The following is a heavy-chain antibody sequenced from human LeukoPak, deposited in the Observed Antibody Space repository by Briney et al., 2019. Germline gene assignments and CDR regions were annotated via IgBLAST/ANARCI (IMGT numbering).Heavy chain of an antibody. CDR3: ARVEGFGESNFDY. CDR1: GFTFSDYY. V-gene: IGHV3-11*01. D-gene: IGHD3-10*01. J-gene: IGHJ4*02. Sequence: GGSLRLSCAASGFTFSDYYMSWIRQAPGKGLEWVSYISSSGSTIYYADSVKGRFTISRDNAKNSPYLQMNSLRAEDTAVYYCARVEGFGESNFDYWGQGTLVTVSS. CDR2: ISSSGSTI.